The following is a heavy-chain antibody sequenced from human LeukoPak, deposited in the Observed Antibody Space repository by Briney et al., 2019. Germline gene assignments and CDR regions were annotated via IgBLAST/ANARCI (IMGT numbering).Heavy chain of an antibody. Sequence: ASVKVSCKASGYTFTSYGISWVRQAPGQGLEWMGRINPNSGGTNYAQKFQGRVTMTRDTSISTAYMELSRLRSDDTAVYYCARGPSMVRGVMNYWGQGTLVTVSS. V-gene: IGHV1-2*06. J-gene: IGHJ4*02. CDR2: INPNSGGT. CDR3: ARGPSMVRGVMNY. D-gene: IGHD3-10*01. CDR1: GYTFTSYG.